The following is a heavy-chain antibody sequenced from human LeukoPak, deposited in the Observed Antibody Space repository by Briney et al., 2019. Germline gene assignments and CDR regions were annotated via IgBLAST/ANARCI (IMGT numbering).Heavy chain of an antibody. CDR3: ARTAKDRWELLGGYFDY. D-gene: IGHD1-26*01. J-gene: IGHJ4*02. CDR2: IYTSGNT. Sequence: PSQTLSLTCTVSGDSISSGSYYWSWIRQPAGKGLEWIGRIYTSGNTNYNPSLKSRVTMSVDTSKNQFSLKLSSVTAADTAVYYCARTAKDRWELLGGYFDYWGQGTLVTVSS. V-gene: IGHV4-61*02. CDR1: GDSISSGSYY.